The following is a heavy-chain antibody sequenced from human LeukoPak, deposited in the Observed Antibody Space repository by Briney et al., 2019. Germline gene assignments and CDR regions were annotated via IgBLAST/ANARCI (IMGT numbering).Heavy chain of an antibody. CDR1: GNTFTGYY. Sequence: ASVKVSCKASGNTFTGYYMHWVRQAPGQGLERMGWINPNSGGTNYAQKFQGRVTMTRDTSISTAYMELSRLRSDDTAVYYCAREVADYYYYGMDVWGQGTTVTVSS. V-gene: IGHV1-2*02. J-gene: IGHJ6*02. CDR3: AREVADYYYYGMDV. CDR2: INPNSGGT. D-gene: IGHD2-15*01.